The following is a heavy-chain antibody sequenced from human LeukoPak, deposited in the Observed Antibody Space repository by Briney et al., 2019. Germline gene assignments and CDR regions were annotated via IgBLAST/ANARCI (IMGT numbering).Heavy chain of an antibody. CDR2: IRYDGSNK. CDR3: ARGPHWDPHFDY. CDR1: GFTFSSYG. Sequence: GGSLRLSCAASGFTFSSYGMHWVRQAPGRGLEWVAFIRYDGSNKYYADSVKGRFTISRDNSKNTLYLQMNSLRPDDTAVYYCARGPHWDPHFDYWGQGTLVTVSS. D-gene: IGHD7-27*01. V-gene: IGHV3-30*02. J-gene: IGHJ4*02.